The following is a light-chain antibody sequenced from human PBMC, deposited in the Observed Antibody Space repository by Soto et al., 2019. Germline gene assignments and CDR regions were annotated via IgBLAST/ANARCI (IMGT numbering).Light chain of an antibody. V-gene: IGKV3-11*01. CDR1: QSVSRD. J-gene: IGKJ4*01. Sequence: EIVLTQSPGTLSLSPGERATLSCRAIQSVSRDLAWYQQKHGQAPRLLIYDASKRATGIPDRFSGSGSGTDFTLTISSLEPEDFAFYYCQQRSDWPPLTFGGGTKVEVK. CDR2: DAS. CDR3: QQRSDWPPLT.